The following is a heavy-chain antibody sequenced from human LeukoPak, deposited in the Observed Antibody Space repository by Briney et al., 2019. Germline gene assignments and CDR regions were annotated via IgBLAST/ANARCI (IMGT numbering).Heavy chain of an antibody. CDR1: GFIFSSYS. V-gene: IGHV3-48*02. Sequence: GGSLRLSCAASGFIFSSYSMNWVRQAPGKGLEWVSYISSSSSIYYADSVKGRFTISRDNAKNSLYLQMNSLRDEDTAVYYCAREHRGSSSLSFDYWGQGILVTVSS. J-gene: IGHJ4*02. CDR2: ISSSSSI. CDR3: AREHRGSSSLSFDY. D-gene: IGHD1-26*01.